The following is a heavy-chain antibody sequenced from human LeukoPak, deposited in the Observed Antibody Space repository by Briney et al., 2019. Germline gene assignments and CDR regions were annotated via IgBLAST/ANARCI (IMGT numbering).Heavy chain of an antibody. CDR2: INPNSGGT. V-gene: IGHV1-2*06. Sequence: ASVKVSCKASGYTFTGYYMHWVRQAPGQGLEWMGQINPNSGGTNYAQKFQGRVTMSRDTSISTAYMELSRLRSDDTAVYYCARERAGLPIDYWGQGTLVTVSS. CDR1: GYTFTGYY. CDR3: ARERAGLPIDY. J-gene: IGHJ4*02. D-gene: IGHD2-15*01.